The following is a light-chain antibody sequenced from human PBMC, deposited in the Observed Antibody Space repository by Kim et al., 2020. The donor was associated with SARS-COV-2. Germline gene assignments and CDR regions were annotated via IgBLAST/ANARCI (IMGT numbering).Light chain of an antibody. CDR2: GAS. J-gene: IGKJ4*01. V-gene: IGKV3-20*01. CDR1: RTVSSTY. CDR3: QQYGRSVT. Sequence: CPGERASSSCRDRRTVSSTYLAVYQQRPGQAPSLLIYGASSRATGIPDRFSGSGSGTDFSLTITRLEPEDFAVYYCQQYGRSVTFGGGTKVDIK.